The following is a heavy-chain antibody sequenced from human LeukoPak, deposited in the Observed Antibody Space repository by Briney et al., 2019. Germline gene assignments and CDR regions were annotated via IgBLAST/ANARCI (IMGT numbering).Heavy chain of an antibody. J-gene: IGHJ6*03. V-gene: IGHV4-61*02. CDR2: ISSSGST. CDR1: GDSISSGDYY. CDR3: ARTTEGGYTYNYFYYYYMDV. D-gene: IGHD5-18*01. Sequence: SETLSLTCTVSGDSISSGDYYWSWIRQPAGKGLEWIGRISSSGSTNYNPSLKSRISISVDTSKNQFSLKLSSVTAADTAVYYCARTTEGGYTYNYFYYYYMDVWGKGTTVTISS.